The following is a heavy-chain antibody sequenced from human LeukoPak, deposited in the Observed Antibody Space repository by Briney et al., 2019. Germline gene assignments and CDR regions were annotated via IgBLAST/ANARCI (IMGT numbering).Heavy chain of an antibody. Sequence: GGSLRISCAASGFTFSSYGMHWVRQAPGKGLEWVAVIWYDGSNKYYADSVKGRFTISRDNSKNTLYLQMNSLRAEDTAVYYCARAYGDYFSSLYYYYGMDVWGQGTTVTVSS. D-gene: IGHD4-17*01. CDR3: ARAYGDYFSSLYYYYGMDV. V-gene: IGHV3-33*01. J-gene: IGHJ6*02. CDR1: GFTFSSYG. CDR2: IWYDGSNK.